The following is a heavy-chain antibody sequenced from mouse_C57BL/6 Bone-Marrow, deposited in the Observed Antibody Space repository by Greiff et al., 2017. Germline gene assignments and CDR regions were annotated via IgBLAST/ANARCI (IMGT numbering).Heavy chain of an antibody. J-gene: IGHJ3*01. CDR3: AREDDYDEGLAY. CDR1: GFTFSSYA. CDR2: ISDGGSYT. D-gene: IGHD2-4*01. V-gene: IGHV5-4*01. Sequence: EVKLVESGGGLVKPGGSLKLSCAASGFTFSSYAMSWVRQTPEKRLEWVATISDGGSYTYYPDNLKGRFTISRDNAKNHLYLQMSHLKSEDTAMYYCAREDDYDEGLAYWGQGTLVAVSA.